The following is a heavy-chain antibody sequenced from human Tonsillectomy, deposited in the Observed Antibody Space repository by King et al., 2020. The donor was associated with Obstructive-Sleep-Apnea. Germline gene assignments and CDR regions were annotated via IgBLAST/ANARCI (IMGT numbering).Heavy chain of an antibody. V-gene: IGHV4-31*03. CDR2: IYYTGTT. CDR1: GYSMWSGAYY. CDR3: ARGYGSGNRPAFFDH. J-gene: IGHJ4*02. Sequence: QLQESGPGLVKPSQTLSLTCSVSGYSMWSGAYYWSWVRQRPGKGLEWIGYIYYTGTTSYSPSLKGRLTVSLDTSKYQFSLQLRSVTAADTAVYFCARGYGSGNRPAFFDHWGQGTRVTVSS. D-gene: IGHD3-10*01.